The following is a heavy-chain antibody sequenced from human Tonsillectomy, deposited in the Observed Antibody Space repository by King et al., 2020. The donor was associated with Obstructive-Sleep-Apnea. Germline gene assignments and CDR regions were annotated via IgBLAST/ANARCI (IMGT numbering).Heavy chain of an antibody. V-gene: IGHV3-66*01. CDR1: GFNVSSNY. D-gene: IGHD3/OR15-3a*01. Sequence: VQLVESGGGLVQPEGSVRLSCAASGFNVSSNYMSWVRQAPGKGLEWVSVIYSGGTTYYADSVKGRFTISRDNSKNTLHLQMNSLRAEDTALYYCARAPFIWTDYAQSWYFDLWGRGTQVTVSS. J-gene: IGHJ2*01. CDR3: ARAPFIWTDYAQSWYFDL. CDR2: IYSGGTT.